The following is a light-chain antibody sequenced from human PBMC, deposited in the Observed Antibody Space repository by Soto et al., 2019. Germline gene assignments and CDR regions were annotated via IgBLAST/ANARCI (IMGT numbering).Light chain of an antibody. J-gene: IGKJ4*01. CDR2: GAS. CDR3: QQYGSSPPLT. CDR1: QSVRSSY. V-gene: IGKV3-20*01. Sequence: EIVLTQSPGTLSSSPGERATLSCGASQSVRSSYLAWYQQKPGQAPRLLIYGASSRATGIPDRFSGSGSGTDFTLTISRLEPEDFAVYYCQQYGSSPPLTFGGGTKVDI.